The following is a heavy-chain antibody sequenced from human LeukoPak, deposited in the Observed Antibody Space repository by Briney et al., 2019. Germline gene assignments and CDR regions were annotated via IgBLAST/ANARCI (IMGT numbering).Heavy chain of an antibody. CDR3: ARGGAVRFLEWLLPDAFDI. V-gene: IGHV1-18*01. D-gene: IGHD3-3*01. J-gene: IGHJ3*02. Sequence: ASVKVSCKASGYTFTSYGISWVRQAPGQGLEWMGWISAYNGNTNYAQKLQGRVTMTTDTSTSTAYMELRSLRSDDTAVYYCARGGAVRFLEWLLPDAFDIWGQGTMVTVSS. CDR2: ISAYNGNT. CDR1: GYTFTSYG.